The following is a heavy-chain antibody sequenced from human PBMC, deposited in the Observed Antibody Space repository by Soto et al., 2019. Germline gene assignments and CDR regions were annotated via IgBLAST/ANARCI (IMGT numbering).Heavy chain of an antibody. CDR3: ARDRYSYDSRAYQGVDWYFDL. Sequence: LRLSCAASGFIFSNYGMHWVRQAPGKGLEWVAVIWYDGSHESYADSVKGRFTISRDNSKNTLFLQMNSLRAEDTAVYYCARDRYSYDSRAYQGVDWYFDLWGRGTLVTVSS. CDR1: GFIFSNYG. CDR2: IWYDGSHE. D-gene: IGHD3-22*01. J-gene: IGHJ2*01. V-gene: IGHV3-33*01.